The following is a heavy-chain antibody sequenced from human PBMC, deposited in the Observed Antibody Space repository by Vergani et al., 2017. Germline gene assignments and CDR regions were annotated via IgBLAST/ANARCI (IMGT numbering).Heavy chain of an antibody. CDR3: ARGDYGILTGYRY. CDR2: INPSGGHT. Sequence: QVQVVQPGAEVKKSGASVKVSCKTSGYTFSNYHMHWVRQALGQGLEWMGIINPSGGHTNYAQKFQGRVTMTRDTSTSTVYMELSSLRSEDTAIYYCARGDYGILTGYRYWGQGTLVTGSA. D-gene: IGHD3-9*01. J-gene: IGHJ4*02. V-gene: IGHV1-46*03. CDR1: GYTFSNYH.